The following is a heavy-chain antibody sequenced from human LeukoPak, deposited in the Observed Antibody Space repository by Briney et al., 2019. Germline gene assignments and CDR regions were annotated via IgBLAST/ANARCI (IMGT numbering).Heavy chain of an antibody. CDR1: GFTLSQYW. CDR2: IYHSGST. Sequence: PGGSLRLSCAASGFTLSQYWMRLLRQSPGKAREWIGEIYHSGSTNYNPTLKSRVTISLDKSKNQFSLELRSVTAADAAVYYCARDRGNSGSPPPIDAFDIWGQGTMVTISS. J-gene: IGHJ3*02. CDR3: ARDRGNSGSPPPIDAFDI. D-gene: IGHD1-26*01. V-gene: IGHV4-4*02.